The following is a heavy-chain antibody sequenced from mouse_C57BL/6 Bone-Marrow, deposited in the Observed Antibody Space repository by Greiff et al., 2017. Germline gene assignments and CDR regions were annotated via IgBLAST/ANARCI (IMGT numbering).Heavy chain of an antibody. D-gene: IGHD1-1*01. J-gene: IGHJ2*01. CDR1: GYTFTSYG. CDR2: LSPRRGNT. Sequence: VQLQQSGAELARPGASVKLSCKASGYTFTSYGISWVKQRTGQGLEWIGELSPRRGNTFSNEKFKGKATLTADKSSSTAYMELRSLTSEDSAVYFCTRARGHYYGSSPWGQGTTPTVAS. V-gene: IGHV1-81*01. CDR3: TRARGHYYGSSP.